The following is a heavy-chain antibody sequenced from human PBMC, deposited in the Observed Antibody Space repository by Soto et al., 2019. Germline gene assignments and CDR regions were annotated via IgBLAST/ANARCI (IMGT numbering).Heavy chain of an antibody. D-gene: IGHD6-19*01. CDR3: AKDQTGGLAVAGAANGMDV. V-gene: IGHV3-30*18. CDR2: ISYDGSNK. CDR1: GFTFSSYG. J-gene: IGHJ6*02. Sequence: GGSLRLSCAASGFTFSSYGMHWVRQAPGKGLEWVAVISYDGSNKYYADSVKGRFTISRDNSKNTLYLQMNSLRAEDTAVYYCAKDQTGGLAVAGAANGMDVWGQGTTVTVSS.